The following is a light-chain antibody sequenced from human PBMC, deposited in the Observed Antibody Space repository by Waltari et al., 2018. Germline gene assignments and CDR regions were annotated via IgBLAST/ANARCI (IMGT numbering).Light chain of an antibody. V-gene: IGKV1-39*01. CDR2: GAA. CDR1: QSISTY. Sequence: DIQMTQSPASLSASIGDRVTITCRASQSISTYLNWYQQKPGKAPKLLGFGAASLQSGVPSRFSGSGSGTDFTLTISSLQPEDFATYYCQQTYSTSWTFGQGTKVEI. J-gene: IGKJ1*01. CDR3: QQTYSTSWT.